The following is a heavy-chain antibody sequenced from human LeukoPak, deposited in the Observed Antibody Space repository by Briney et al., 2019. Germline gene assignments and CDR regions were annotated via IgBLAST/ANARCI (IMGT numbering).Heavy chain of an antibody. CDR2: IWYDGSNK. CDR3: ARESIAAAGSQDY. V-gene: IGHV3-33*08. Sequence: PGGSLRLSCAASGFTFSSYAMSWVRQAPGKGLEWVAVIWYDGSNKYYADSVKGRFTISRDNSKNTLYLQMNSLRAEDTAVYYCARESIAAAGSQDYWGQGTLVTVSS. D-gene: IGHD6-13*01. J-gene: IGHJ4*02. CDR1: GFTFSSYA.